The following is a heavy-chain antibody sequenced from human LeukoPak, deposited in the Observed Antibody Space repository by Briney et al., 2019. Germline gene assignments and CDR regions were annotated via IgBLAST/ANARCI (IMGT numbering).Heavy chain of an antibody. V-gene: IGHV1-69*06. CDR3: ARPYSSSWYNWFDP. CDR1: GGTFSSYA. Sequence: ASVKVSCKASGGTFSSYAISWVRQAPGQGLEWMGGIIPIFGTANYAQKFQGRVTITADKSTSTAYMELSSLRSEDTAVYYCARPYSSSWYNWFDPWGLGTLVTVSS. CDR2: IIPIFGTA. J-gene: IGHJ5*02. D-gene: IGHD6-13*01.